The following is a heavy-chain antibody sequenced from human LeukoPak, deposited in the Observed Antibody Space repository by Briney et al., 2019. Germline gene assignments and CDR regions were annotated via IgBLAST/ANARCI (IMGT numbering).Heavy chain of an antibody. CDR1: GFTFDDYG. CDR2: ISWNSASV. V-gene: IGHV3-9*01. CDR3: AKDYGYSSSWYDY. J-gene: IGHJ4*02. D-gene: IGHD6-13*01. Sequence: GRSLRLSCEASGFTFDDYGMQWFRQAPGKVLEWVSTISWNSASVGYVDSVKGRFTISRDNAKKTLYLQMNSLRPEDTALCYCAKDYGYSSSWYDYWGQGTLVTVSS.